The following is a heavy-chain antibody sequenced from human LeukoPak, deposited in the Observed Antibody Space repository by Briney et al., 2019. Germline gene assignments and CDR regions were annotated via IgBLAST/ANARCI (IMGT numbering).Heavy chain of an antibody. D-gene: IGHD6-19*01. CDR2: ISPDNGDT. J-gene: IGHJ4*02. V-gene: IGHV1-2*02. CDR3: SRRMAVAATFDY. Sequence: GASVKVSCKTSGYTFTGYYIHWVRQAPGQGLEWMGWISPDNGDTNYAQKFQGRVTMTRDTSISTAYMGLSRLKYDDTAVYYCSRRMAVAATFDYWGQGTLVTVSS. CDR1: GYTFTGYY.